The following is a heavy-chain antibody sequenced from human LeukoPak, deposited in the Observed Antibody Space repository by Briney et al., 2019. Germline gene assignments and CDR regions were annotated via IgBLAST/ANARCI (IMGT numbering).Heavy chain of an antibody. CDR3: ARDPDGSGMDYYYGMDV. J-gene: IGHJ6*02. CDR1: GFTFIWYV. CDR2: IISSGSTI. Sequence: GGSLRLSCSASGFTFIWYVMKWVRQAPGKGLEGVSYIISSGSTIYYADSVKGRFTISRDNAENSLYLQMNSLRAEDTAVYYCARDPDGSGMDYYYGMDVWGQGTTVTVSS. D-gene: IGHD3-10*01. V-gene: IGHV3-48*03.